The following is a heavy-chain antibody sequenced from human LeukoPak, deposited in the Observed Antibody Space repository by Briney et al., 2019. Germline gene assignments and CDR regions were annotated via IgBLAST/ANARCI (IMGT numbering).Heavy chain of an antibody. CDR1: GYTFTDYY. CDR3: TTGNPFDF. V-gene: IGHV1-2*02. CDR2: IVPNSGDT. J-gene: IGHJ3*01. Sequence: ASVKVSCKASGYTFTDYYIHWVRQVPGQGLEWMGWIVPNSGDTYYAQEFQGRVAMTRDTSITTAYMEPNRLISDDTALYYCTTGNPFDFWGQGTMVTVSS.